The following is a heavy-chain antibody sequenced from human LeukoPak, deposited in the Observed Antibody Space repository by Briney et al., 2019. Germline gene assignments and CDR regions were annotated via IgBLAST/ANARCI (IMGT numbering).Heavy chain of an antibody. CDR1: GYTFTSYG. CDR2: VSAYNGNT. V-gene: IGHV1-18*04. D-gene: IGHD6-13*01. Sequence: ASVKVSCKASGYTFTSYGISWVRQAPGQGLEWMGWVSAYNGNTNYAQKLQGRVTMTTDTSTSTAYMELRSLRSDDTAVYYCARGLPYSSSWSYYYGMDVWGKGTTVTVSS. CDR3: ARGLPYSSSWSYYYGMDV. J-gene: IGHJ6*04.